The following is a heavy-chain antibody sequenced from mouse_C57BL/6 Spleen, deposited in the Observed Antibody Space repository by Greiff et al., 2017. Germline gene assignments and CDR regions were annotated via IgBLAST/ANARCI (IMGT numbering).Heavy chain of an antibody. Sequence: ESGPGLVKPSQSLSLSCSATGYSITSGYYWNCLRQCPGNKLEWMGYISYGGSNNYNAAVKNRISITRDTSKNPVFLKLNSVTTEDTATYYCAGPPCGYGEGWFAYWGQGTLVTVSA. CDR2: ISYGGSN. V-gene: IGHV3-6*01. D-gene: IGHD2-2*01. CDR1: GYSITSGYY. CDR3: AGPPCGYGEGWFAY. J-gene: IGHJ3*01.